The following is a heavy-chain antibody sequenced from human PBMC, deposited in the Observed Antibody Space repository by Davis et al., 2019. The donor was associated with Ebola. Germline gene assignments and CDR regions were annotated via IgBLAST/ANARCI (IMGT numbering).Heavy chain of an antibody. CDR2: ISSSSSTI. CDR1: GFTFSSYS. D-gene: IGHD2-15*01. Sequence: GGSLRLSCAASGFTFSSYSMNWVRQAPGKGLEWVSYISSSSSTIYYADSVKGRFTISRDNAKNSLYLQMNSLRDEDTAVYYCARGGMVDCSGGSCYYYGMDVWGQGTTVTVSS. CDR3: ARGGMVDCSGGSCYYYGMDV. V-gene: IGHV3-48*02. J-gene: IGHJ6*02.